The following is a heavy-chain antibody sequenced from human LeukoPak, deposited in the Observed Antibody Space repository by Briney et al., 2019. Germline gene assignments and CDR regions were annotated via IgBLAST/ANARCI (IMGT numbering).Heavy chain of an antibody. CDR2: IYYSGST. D-gene: IGHD6-6*01. V-gene: IGHV4-59*11. CDR3: ARGVAARPSFDY. CDR1: GGSISSHY. J-gene: IGHJ4*02. Sequence: SETLSLTCTVSGGSISSHYWSWTRQPPGKGLEWIGYIYYSGSTNYNPSLKSRVTISVDTSKNQFSLKLSSVTAADTAVYYCARGVAARPSFDYWGQGTLVTVSS.